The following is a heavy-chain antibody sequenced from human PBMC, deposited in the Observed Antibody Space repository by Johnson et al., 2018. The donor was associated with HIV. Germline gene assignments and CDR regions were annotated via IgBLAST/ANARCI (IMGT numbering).Heavy chain of an antibody. CDR3: AGGYGSGSGDAFDI. V-gene: IGHV3-11*04. Sequence: QMQLVESGGGLVQSGGSLRLSCGASGFTFSDYYMSWIRQAPGKGLEWVSYISSSGSTIYYADSVKGRFTISRDNAKNSLYLHMNSLRAEDTAVYHCAGGYGSGSGDAFDIWGQGTMVTVSS. CDR1: GFTFSDYY. CDR2: ISSSGSTI. D-gene: IGHD3-10*01. J-gene: IGHJ3*02.